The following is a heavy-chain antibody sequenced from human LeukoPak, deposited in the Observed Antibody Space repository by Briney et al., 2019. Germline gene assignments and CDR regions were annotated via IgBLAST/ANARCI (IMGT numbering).Heavy chain of an antibody. CDR1: DFIFITYA. J-gene: IGHJ4*02. Sequence: PGGSLRLSCAASDFIFITYAMSWVRQAPGKGLEWVSTISGGGDATYYADSVKGRFTISRDNSKNTLYLQMNSLRDEDTDVYYCARDSSMLRGPLVIYYFDFWGQGTLVTVSS. D-gene: IGHD3-10*01. CDR3: ARDSSMLRGPLVIYYFDF. V-gene: IGHV3-23*01. CDR2: ISGGGDAT.